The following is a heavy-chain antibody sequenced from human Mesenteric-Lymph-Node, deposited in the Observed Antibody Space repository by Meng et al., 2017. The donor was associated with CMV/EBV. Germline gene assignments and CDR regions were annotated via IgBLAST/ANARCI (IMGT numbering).Heavy chain of an antibody. CDR1: GFTFSSYA. J-gene: IGHJ4*02. V-gene: IGHV3-30-3*01. CDR2: ISFDGNNR. Sequence: GESLKISCAASGFTFSSYAMNWVRQAPGKGLEWVAVISFDGNNRNYADSVKGRFTISRDNSKGTLYLQMDSLKPEDTAVYYCARGTGKDWNYGGHFDYWGQGTQVTVSS. CDR3: ARGTGKDWNYGGHFDY. D-gene: IGHD1-7*01.